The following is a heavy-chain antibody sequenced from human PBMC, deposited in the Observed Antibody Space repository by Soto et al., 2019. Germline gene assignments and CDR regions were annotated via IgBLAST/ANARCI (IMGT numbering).Heavy chain of an antibody. CDR1: GGSINNYY. J-gene: IGHJ3*02. CDR3: ARLGQQLVLWAFDI. V-gene: IGHV4-59*01. D-gene: IGHD6-13*01. Sequence: SETLSLTCTVSGGSINNYYWSWIRQPPGKGLEWIGYIYYSGSTHYNPSLKSRVTISVDTSKNQFSLNLSSVTAADTAVYSCARLGQQLVLWAFDIWGQGTMVTVS. CDR2: IYYSGST.